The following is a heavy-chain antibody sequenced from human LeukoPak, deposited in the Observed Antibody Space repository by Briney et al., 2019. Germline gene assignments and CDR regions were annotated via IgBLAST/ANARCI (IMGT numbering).Heavy chain of an antibody. CDR3: ARSTFSSSSVGRENWFDP. CDR1: GGSISSYY. D-gene: IGHD6-6*01. Sequence: ASETLSLTCTVSGGSISSYYWSWIRQPPGKGLKCIGYIYTSGSTNYNPSLKSRVTISVDTSKNQFSLKLSSVTAADTAVYYCARSTFSSSSVGRENWFDPWGPGTLVTVSS. V-gene: IGHV4-4*09. J-gene: IGHJ5*02. CDR2: IYTSGST.